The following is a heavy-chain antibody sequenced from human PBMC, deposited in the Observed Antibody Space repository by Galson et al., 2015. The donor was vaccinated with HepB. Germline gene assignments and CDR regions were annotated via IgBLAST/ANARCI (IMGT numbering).Heavy chain of an antibody. J-gene: IGHJ4*02. D-gene: IGHD2-2*01. V-gene: IGHV3-49*03. Sequence: SLRLSCAASGFTFGDYAMSWFRQAPGKGLEWVGFLRSKAYGGTREYAASVKGSFIISRDDSRSIAYLQMNSLKTEDTAVYYCTREVDCSGTSCYPTWGQGTLVTVSS. CDR3: TREVDCSGTSCYPT. CDR2: LRSKAYGGTR. CDR1: GFTFGDYA.